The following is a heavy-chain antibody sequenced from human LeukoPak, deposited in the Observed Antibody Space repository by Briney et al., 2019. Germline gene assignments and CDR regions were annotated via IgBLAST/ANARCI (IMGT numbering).Heavy chain of an antibody. CDR2: ISYDGGNK. D-gene: IGHD2-15*01. V-gene: IGHV3-30-3*01. J-gene: IGHJ4*02. CDR1: GFTFSSYA. CDR3: AKDLEDIVVVVAATLDY. Sequence: QPGRSLRPSCAASGFTFSSYAMHWVRQAPGKGLEWVAVISYDGGNKYYADSVKGRFTISRDNSKNTLYLQMNSLRAEDTAVYYCAKDLEDIVVVVAATLDYWGQGTLVTVSS.